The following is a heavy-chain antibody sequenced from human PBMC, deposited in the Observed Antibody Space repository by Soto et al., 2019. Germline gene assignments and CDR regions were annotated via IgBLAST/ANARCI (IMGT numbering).Heavy chain of an antibody. D-gene: IGHD2-2*01. V-gene: IGHV3-7*01. Sequence: GGSLRLSCAASGFTFSNCWMTWVRQTPGKGLEWVANIKHDGSDKYYMDSVKGRFTISRDNAKNSLYLQMNSLRVEDTAVYYCARGYCSSPTCYANNFDYWRQGTLVTVSS. CDR2: IKHDGSDK. J-gene: IGHJ4*02. CDR1: GFTFSNCW. CDR3: ARGYCSSPTCYANNFDY.